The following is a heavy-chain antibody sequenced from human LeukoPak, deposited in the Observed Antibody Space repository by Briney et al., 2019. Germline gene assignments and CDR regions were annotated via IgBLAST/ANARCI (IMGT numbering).Heavy chain of an antibody. Sequence: SETLSLTCTVSGGSISSYYWSWIRQPPGKGLEWIGYIYYSGSTNYSPSLKSRVTISVDTSKNQFSLKLSSVTAADTAVYYCARDGDGPVDYWGQGTLVTVSS. CDR1: GGSISSYY. J-gene: IGHJ4*02. CDR3: ARDGDGPVDY. V-gene: IGHV4-59*01. D-gene: IGHD5-24*01. CDR2: IYYSGST.